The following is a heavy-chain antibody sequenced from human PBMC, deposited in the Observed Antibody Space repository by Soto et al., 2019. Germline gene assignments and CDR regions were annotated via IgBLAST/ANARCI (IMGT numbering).Heavy chain of an antibody. Sequence: GGSLRLSCAASGFTFSSYSMNWVRQAPGKGLEWVSYISSSSSTIYYADSVKGRFTISRDNAKSSLYLQMNSLRAEDTAVYYCARDNRVVAATFGLDGWGKGTTVTVSS. D-gene: IGHD2-15*01. J-gene: IGHJ6*04. V-gene: IGHV3-48*01. CDR2: ISSSSSTI. CDR1: GFTFSSYS. CDR3: ARDNRVVAATFGLDG.